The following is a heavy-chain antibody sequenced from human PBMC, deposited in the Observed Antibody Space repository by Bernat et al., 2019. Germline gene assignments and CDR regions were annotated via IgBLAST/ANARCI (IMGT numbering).Heavy chain of an antibody. J-gene: IGHJ4*02. D-gene: IGHD4-17*01. Sequence: EVQLVESGGGLVKPGGSLRLSCAASGFTFTNAWMNWVRQAPGKGLEWVGRIKSKTDGGTTDYAAPVKGRFSISRADSKKTVYLQMNSLKTEDTAVYYCTTDPTQYGDYGFDYWGQGTLVTVSS. CDR3: TTDPTQYGDYGFDY. V-gene: IGHV3-15*07. CDR1: GFTFTNAW. CDR2: IKSKTDGGTT.